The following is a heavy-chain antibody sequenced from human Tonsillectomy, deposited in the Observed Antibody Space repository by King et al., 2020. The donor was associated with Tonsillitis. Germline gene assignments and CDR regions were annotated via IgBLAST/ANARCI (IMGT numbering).Heavy chain of an antibody. J-gene: IGHJ2*01. Sequence: VQLQESGPGLVKPSETLSLTCAVSGYSVSSAYYWGWIRQPPGKGLEWIGSFYHSGGTDYNPALKSRVTISVDTSENQFSLKLTSVTAADTAVYYCARDNSSRKQWVVVSTPYFDLWGRGTLVTVSS. CDR1: GYSVSSAYY. CDR2: FYHSGGT. D-gene: IGHD6-19*01. V-gene: IGHV4-38-2*02. CDR3: ARDNSSRKQWVVVSTPYFDL.